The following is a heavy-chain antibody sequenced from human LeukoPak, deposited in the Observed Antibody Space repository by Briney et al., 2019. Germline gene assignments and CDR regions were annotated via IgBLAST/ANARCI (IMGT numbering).Heavy chain of an antibody. V-gene: IGHV3-30*03. CDR2: ISYDGSNK. Sequence: PGGSLRLSCAASGFTFSSYGMHWVRQAPGKGLEWVAVISYDGSNKYYADSVKGRFTISRDNSKNTLYLQMSSLRAEDTAVYYCAFCSGESSFDYWGQGTLVTVSS. J-gene: IGHJ4*02. D-gene: IGHD3-16*02. CDR1: GFTFSSYG. CDR3: AFCSGESSFDY.